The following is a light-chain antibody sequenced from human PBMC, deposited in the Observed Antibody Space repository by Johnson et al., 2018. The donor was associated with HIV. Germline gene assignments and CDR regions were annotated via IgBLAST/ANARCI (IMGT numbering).Light chain of an antibody. CDR3: ETWDNSLNVGHV. CDR1: SSNIGDNY. J-gene: IGLJ1*01. Sequence: SVLTQPPSVSAAPGQKVSISCSGSSSNIGDNYVSWYQQVPGTAPKLLIYEDTKRPSGIPDRFSGSKSGTSATLAITGLQTWDETDYYCETWDNSLNVGHVFGTGTKVTVL. CDR2: EDT. V-gene: IGLV1-51*02.